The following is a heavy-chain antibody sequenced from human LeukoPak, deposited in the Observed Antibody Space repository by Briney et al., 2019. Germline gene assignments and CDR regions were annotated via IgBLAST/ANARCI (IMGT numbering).Heavy chain of an antibody. D-gene: IGHD6-6*01. V-gene: IGHV3-21*01. CDR3: ASPNPRIAARHYYYYYMDV. J-gene: IGHJ6*03. Sequence: GGSLRLSWAAAGFTFSIYSMNWVRQAAGKGLEWVSSISSSSSYIYYADSVKGRFTISRDNAKNALYLQMNSLRAEDTAVYYCASPNPRIAARHYYYYYMDVWGKGTTVTVSS. CDR2: ISSSSSYI. CDR1: GFTFSIYS.